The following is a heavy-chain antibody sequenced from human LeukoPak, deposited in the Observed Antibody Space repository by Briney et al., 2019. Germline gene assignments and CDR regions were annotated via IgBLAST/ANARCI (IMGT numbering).Heavy chain of an antibody. CDR1: GYTFSNYS. J-gene: IGHJ4*02. CDR3: ARGRGKVVVTYADY. V-gene: IGHV1-2*02. D-gene: IGHD3-22*01. Sequence: ASVKVSCKTSGYTFSNYSMFWVRQAPGQGLEWMGWINPSNGGTNYAQKFQGRVTMTRDTSISTAYIELSSLRSDDTAVYHCARGRGKVVVTYADYWGQGTLVAVSS. CDR2: INPSNGGT.